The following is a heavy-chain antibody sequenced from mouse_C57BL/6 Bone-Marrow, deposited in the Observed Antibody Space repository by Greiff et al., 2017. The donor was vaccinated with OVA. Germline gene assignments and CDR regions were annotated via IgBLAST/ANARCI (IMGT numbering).Heavy chain of an antibody. Sequence: VHVKQSGAELVRPGASVKLSCTASGFNIKDDYMHWVKQRPEQGLEWIGWIDPENGDTEYASKFQGKATITADTSSNTAYLQLSSLTSEDTAVYYCTSLFGAMDYWGQGTSVTVSS. CDR3: TSLFGAMDY. D-gene: IGHD6-2*01. CDR2: IDPENGDT. J-gene: IGHJ4*01. CDR1: GFNIKDDY. V-gene: IGHV14-4*01.